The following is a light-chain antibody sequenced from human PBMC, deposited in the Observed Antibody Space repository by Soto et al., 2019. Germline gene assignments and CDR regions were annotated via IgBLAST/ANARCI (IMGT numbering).Light chain of an antibody. CDR1: SYNIGAGYD. V-gene: IGLV1-40*01. J-gene: IGLJ2*01. CDR2: DDT. CDR3: QSSDSRLSGSVV. Sequence: QSVLTQPPSVSGAPGQRVTISCAGSSYNIGAGYDVNWYQQFPGTAPKLLIYDDTNRPSGVPDRFSGSKSATSASLAITGLQAEDEANYYCQSSDSRLSGSVVFGGGTKLTVL.